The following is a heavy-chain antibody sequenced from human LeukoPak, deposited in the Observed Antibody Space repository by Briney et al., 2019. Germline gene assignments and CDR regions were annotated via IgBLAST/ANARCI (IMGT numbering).Heavy chain of an antibody. V-gene: IGHV4-59*01. J-gene: IGHJ3*02. CDR2: IYYSGST. CDR1: GGSFSSYY. Sequence: SETLSLTCAVYGGSFSSYYWSWIRQPPGKGLEWIGYIYYSGSTNYDPSLKSRVTISVDTSKNQFSLKLSSVTAADTAVYYCARAHDIVVVVAATHDAFDIWGQGTMVTVSS. CDR3: ARAHDIVVVVAATHDAFDI. D-gene: IGHD2-15*01.